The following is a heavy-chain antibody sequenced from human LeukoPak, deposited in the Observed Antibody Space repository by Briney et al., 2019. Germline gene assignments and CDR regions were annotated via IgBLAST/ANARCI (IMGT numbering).Heavy chain of an antibody. J-gene: IGHJ4*02. CDR3: ARALAAASHTSFDY. Sequence: GGSLSLSCAASGFTVSSDYMSWVGQAPGKGLEWVSIIYAGGSTYYADSVKGRFIVSRDNSKNTVYLQINSLRAEDTAVYYCARALAAASHTSFDYWGQGTLVTVTS. CDR1: GFTVSSDY. V-gene: IGHV3-66*01. D-gene: IGHD6-13*01. CDR2: IYAGGST.